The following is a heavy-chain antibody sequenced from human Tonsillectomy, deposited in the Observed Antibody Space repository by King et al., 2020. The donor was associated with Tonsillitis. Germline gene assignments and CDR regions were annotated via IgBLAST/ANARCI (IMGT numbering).Heavy chain of an antibody. V-gene: IGHV3-23*03. Sequence: VQLVESGGGLVQPGGSLRLSCAASGFTFSSYAMSWVRQAPGKGLQWVSVIYSGGSSTYYADSVKGRFTISRDNSKNTLYLQMNSLRAEDTAVYYCATREGERGYTYGSVFDYGGQGPLVPVSS. CDR3: ATREGERGYTYGSVFDY. J-gene: IGHJ4*02. CDR2: IYSGGSST. CDR1: GFTFSSYA. D-gene: IGHD5-18*01.